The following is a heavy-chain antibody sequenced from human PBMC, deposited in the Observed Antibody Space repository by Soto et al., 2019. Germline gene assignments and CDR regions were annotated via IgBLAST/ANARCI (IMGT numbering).Heavy chain of an antibody. CDR3: ARWSGSSFTFDY. CDR1: GGSVSSGSSY. Sequence: SETLSLTCTVSGGSVSSGSSYWSWIRQPPEKGLEWIGFVYYTGSTNYNPSLKSRVTVSVDTSKNQFSLHLSSVTAADTAVYFCARWSGSSFTFDYWGQGTPVTVSS. J-gene: IGHJ4*02. D-gene: IGHD3-3*01. CDR2: VYYTGST. V-gene: IGHV4-61*01.